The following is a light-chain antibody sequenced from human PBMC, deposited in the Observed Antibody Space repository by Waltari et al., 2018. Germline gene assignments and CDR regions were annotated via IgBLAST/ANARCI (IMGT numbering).Light chain of an antibody. CDR3: QQYNDWPRT. Sequence: EIVMTQSPATLSVSPGERATISCRASQSVSSNLAWYQQKPGQSPRLLIYGASTSATGIAARFSGSGSGTEFTLTISSLQSEDFALYYCQQYNDWPRTFGQGTKVEI. V-gene: IGKV3-15*01. CDR1: QSVSSN. CDR2: GAS. J-gene: IGKJ1*01.